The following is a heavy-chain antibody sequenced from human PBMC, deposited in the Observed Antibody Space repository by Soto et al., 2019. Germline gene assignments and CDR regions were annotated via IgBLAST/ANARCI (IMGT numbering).Heavy chain of an antibody. D-gene: IGHD3-16*01. J-gene: IGHJ4*02. V-gene: IGHV4-31*03. CDR3: ARTAEDEGGLDY. CDR1: GGSISSGGYY. CDR2: IYYSGST. Sequence: QVQLQESGPGLVKPSQTLSLTCTVSGGSISSGGYYWSWIRQHPGKGLEWIGYIYYSGSTYYNPSLKSRVTIAVDTSKNQFSLKLSFVTAADTAVYYCARTAEDEGGLDYWGQGTLVTVSS.